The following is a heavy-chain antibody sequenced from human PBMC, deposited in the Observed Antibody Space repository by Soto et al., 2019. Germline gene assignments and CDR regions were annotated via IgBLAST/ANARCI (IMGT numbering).Heavy chain of an antibody. CDR2: ISGSGGST. CDR1: GFTFSSYA. Sequence: GGSLRLSCAASGFTFSSYAMSWVRQAPGKGLEWVSAISGSGGSTYYADSVKGRFTISRDNSKNTLYLQMNSLRAEDTTVYYCAKDRAPGGLTDAFDIWGQGTMVTVSS. J-gene: IGHJ3*02. D-gene: IGHD3-10*01. V-gene: IGHV3-23*01. CDR3: AKDRAPGGLTDAFDI.